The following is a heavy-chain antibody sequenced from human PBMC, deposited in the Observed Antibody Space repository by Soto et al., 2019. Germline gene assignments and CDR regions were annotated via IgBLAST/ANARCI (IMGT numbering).Heavy chain of an antibody. Sequence: ASVKVSCKASGYTFTSYGISWVRQAPGQGLEWMGWISAYNGNTNYAQKLQGRVTMTRDTSTSTVYMELSSLRSEDTAVYYCARWSGSYYYFDYWGQGTLVTVSS. CDR1: GYTFTSYG. V-gene: IGHV1-18*01. D-gene: IGHD1-26*01. J-gene: IGHJ4*02. CDR2: ISAYNGNT. CDR3: ARWSGSYYYFDY.